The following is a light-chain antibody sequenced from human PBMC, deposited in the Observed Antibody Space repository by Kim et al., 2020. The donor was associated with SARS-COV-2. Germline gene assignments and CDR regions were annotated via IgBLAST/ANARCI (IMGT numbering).Light chain of an antibody. J-gene: IGLJ2*01. CDR2: YDN. Sequence: SYELTQPPSVSVAPGETATIPCGKGNIGSKSVHWYQQKPGQAPNLVISYDNDRPSGIPERFSGSNSGNTATLTIGRVEAGDEADYYCQVWDSTSGVVFGGGTQLTVL. CDR1: NIGSKS. CDR3: QVWDSTSGVV. V-gene: IGLV3-21*04.